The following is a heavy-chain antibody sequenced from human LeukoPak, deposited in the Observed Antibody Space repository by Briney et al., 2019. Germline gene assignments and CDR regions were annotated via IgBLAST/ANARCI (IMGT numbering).Heavy chain of an antibody. J-gene: IGHJ5*02. V-gene: IGHV1-18*01. CDR3: ARDRGLVYCSSTSCYDRRGGHAGWFDP. CDR2: ISTYNGNT. CDR1: GYTFTSYG. D-gene: IGHD2-2*01. Sequence: ASVKLSCKASGYTFTSYGISWVRQAPAQGLEWMGWISTYNGNTNYAQKRQGRVTMTTDTSTSTAYMELRSLRSDDTAVYYCARDRGLVYCSSTSCYDRRGGHAGWFDPWGQGTLVTVSS.